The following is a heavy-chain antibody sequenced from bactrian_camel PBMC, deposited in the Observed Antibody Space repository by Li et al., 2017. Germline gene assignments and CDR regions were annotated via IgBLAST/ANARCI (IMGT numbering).Heavy chain of an antibody. D-gene: IGHD6*01. Sequence: VQLVESGGGSVQAGGSLRLSCEVSLYTRYMAWFRQAPGKEREEVAAINAGGGITYYADSVKGRFAISRDNAKNTVWLQMTSLKPEDTATYYCAASPCPGGGSWSFSGYWGQGTQVTVS. V-gene: IGHV3S40*01. J-gene: IGHJ6*01. CDR3: AASPCPGGGSWSFSGY. CDR1: LYTRY. CDR2: INAGGGIT.